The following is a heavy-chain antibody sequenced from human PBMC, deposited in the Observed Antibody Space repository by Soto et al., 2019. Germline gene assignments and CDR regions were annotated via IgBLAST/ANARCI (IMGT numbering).Heavy chain of an antibody. CDR1: GFTFSIYG. J-gene: IGHJ5*02. CDR3: ARGGRYDILTGYTTKYKWFAP. Sequence: RLSCAASGFTFSIYGMHWVRQAPGKGLEWVAVIWYDGSNKYYADSVKGRFTISRDNSKNTLYLQMNSLRAEDTAVYYCARGGRYDILTGYTTKYKWFAPSGQGTLVTVSX. V-gene: IGHV3-33*01. CDR2: IWYDGSNK. D-gene: IGHD3-9*01.